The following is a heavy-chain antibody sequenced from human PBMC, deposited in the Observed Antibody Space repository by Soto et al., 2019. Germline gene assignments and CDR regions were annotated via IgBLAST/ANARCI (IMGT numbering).Heavy chain of an antibody. J-gene: IGHJ6*02. CDR3: ARGGVPEEADYYYYGMDV. V-gene: IGHV1-18*01. CDR1: GYTFTSYG. Sequence: ASVKVSCKASGYTFTSYGISWVRQAPGQGLEWMGWISAYNGNTNYAQKLQGRVTMTTDTSTSTAYMELRSLRSDDTAVYYCARGGVPEEADYYYYGMDVWGQGTTVTVSS. D-gene: IGHD2-2*01. CDR2: ISAYNGNT.